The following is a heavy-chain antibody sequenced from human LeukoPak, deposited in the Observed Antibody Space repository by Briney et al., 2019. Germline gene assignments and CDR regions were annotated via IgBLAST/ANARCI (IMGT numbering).Heavy chain of an antibody. CDR2: IKEDGSEI. Sequence: PGGSLRLSCEASALTFSSYWMSWVRQAPGKGLEWVANIKEDGSEINYVDSVKGRFTISRDNAKNSLFLQMNSLRVEDTAVYYCARGRGYSSFDYWGQGTLVNVPS. V-gene: IGHV3-7*01. J-gene: IGHJ4*02. CDR1: ALTFSSYW. D-gene: IGHD4-23*01. CDR3: ARGRGYSSFDY.